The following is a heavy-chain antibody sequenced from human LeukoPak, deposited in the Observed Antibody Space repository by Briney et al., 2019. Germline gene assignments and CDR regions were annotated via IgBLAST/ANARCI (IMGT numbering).Heavy chain of an antibody. J-gene: IGHJ4*02. CDR1: GSTFSSYA. V-gene: IGHV3-23*01. CDR2: ISGSGGST. D-gene: IGHD2-15*01. CDR3: AKVAGIVVVVAAYGYYLDY. Sequence: PGGSLRLSCAASGSTFSSYAMSWVRQAPGKGLEWVSAISGSGGSTYYADSVKGRFTISRDNSKNTLYLKMNSLKAEDTAVYYCAKVAGIVVVVAAYGYYLDYWGQGTLVTVSS.